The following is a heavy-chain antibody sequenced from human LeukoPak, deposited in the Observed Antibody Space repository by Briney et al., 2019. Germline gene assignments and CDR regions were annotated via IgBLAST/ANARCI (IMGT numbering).Heavy chain of an antibody. CDR1: GFTFTSYW. CDR3: ARDKAVSDIGGSKFDH. V-gene: IGHV3-7*03. D-gene: IGHD4-23*01. Sequence: GRSLRLSCVASGFTFTSYWMSWVRQAPGKGLEWVAQIKEDGSERFYVDSVKGRFIISRNNVKNALFLQMDSLGADDTALYYCARDKAVSDIGGSKFDHWGQGTLVTVSS. CDR2: IKEDGSER. J-gene: IGHJ4*02.